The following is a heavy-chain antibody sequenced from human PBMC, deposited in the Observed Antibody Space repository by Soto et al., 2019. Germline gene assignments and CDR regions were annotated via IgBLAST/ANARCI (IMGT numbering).Heavy chain of an antibody. V-gene: IGHV3-23*01. CDR1: GFTFSSYA. CDR3: AKDRPTIVPAALSGAFDI. Sequence: EVQLLESGGGLVQPGGSLRLSCAASGFTFSSYAMSWVRQAPGKGLEWVSAISGSGGSTYYADSVKGRFTISRDNSKNPLYLKMNSLRAEDTAVYYCAKDRPTIVPAALSGAFDIWGQGTMVTVSS. J-gene: IGHJ3*02. CDR2: ISGSGGST. D-gene: IGHD2-2*01.